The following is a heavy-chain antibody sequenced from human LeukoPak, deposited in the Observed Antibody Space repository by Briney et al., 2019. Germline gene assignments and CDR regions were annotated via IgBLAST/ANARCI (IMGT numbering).Heavy chain of an antibody. V-gene: IGHV3-23*01. Sequence: GGSLRLSCAASGFTFSSYAMSWVRQAPGKGLEWVSAISGSGGSTYYADSVKGRFTISRDNSKNTLYLQMNSLRAEDTAVYYCAKDRRSSGWLRRFDPWGQGTLVTVSS. CDR2: ISGSGGST. J-gene: IGHJ5*02. D-gene: IGHD6-19*01. CDR3: AKDRRSSGWLRRFDP. CDR1: GFTFSSYA.